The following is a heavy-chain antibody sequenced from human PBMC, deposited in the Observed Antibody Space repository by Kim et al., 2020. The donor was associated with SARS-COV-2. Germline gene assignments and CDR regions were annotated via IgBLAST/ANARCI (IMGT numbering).Heavy chain of an antibody. CDR1: GYTFTGYY. Sequence: ASVKVSCKASGYTFTGYYMHWVRQAPGQGLEWMGRINPNSGGTNYAQKFQGRVTMTRDTSISTAYMELSRLRSDDTAVYYCARVGNAVAGFDYWGQGTLVTVSS. J-gene: IGHJ4*02. V-gene: IGHV1-2*06. D-gene: IGHD6-19*01. CDR3: ARVGNAVAGFDY. CDR2: INPNSGGT.